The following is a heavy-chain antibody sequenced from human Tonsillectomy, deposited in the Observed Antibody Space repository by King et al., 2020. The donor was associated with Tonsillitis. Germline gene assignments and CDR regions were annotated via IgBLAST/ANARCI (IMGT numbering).Heavy chain of an antibody. V-gene: IGHV4-34*01. J-gene: IGHJ4*02. CDR3: ARGTSRLYCSCGSCYSYFDY. CDR1: GGSFSGYY. D-gene: IGHD2-15*01. CDR2: INHSGST. Sequence: VQLQQWGAGLLKPSETLSLTCAVYGGSFSGYYWSWIRQPPGKGLEWIGEINHSGSTNYNPSLKSRVTVSVETSKNQFSLKLRSVTAADTAVDYCARGTSRLYCSCGSCYSYFDYWGQGTLVTVSS.